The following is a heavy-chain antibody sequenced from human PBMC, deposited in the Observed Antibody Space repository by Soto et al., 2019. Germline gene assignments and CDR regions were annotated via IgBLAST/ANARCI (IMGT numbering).Heavy chain of an antibody. CDR1: GDSVSSDITS. V-gene: IGHV6-1*01. D-gene: IGHD3-10*01. CDR3: ARGNALDV. J-gene: IGHJ3*01. CDR2: TDYRSKWFH. Sequence: QGQLQQSGPGLVKPSQTLSLTCAISGDSVSSDITSWNWIRQSPSRGLEWLGMTDYRSKWFHDYAASVKSRITINPDTSKNQFSLELNSMPPEDTAVYYCARGNALDVWGQGTVVTVSS.